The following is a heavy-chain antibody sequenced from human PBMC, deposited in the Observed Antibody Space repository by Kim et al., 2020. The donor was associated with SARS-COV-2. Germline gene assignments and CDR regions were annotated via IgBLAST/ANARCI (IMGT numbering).Heavy chain of an antibody. CDR3: ARDGGYCSGGSCYDDY. Sequence: SVKGRFTSAREHAKNSRYLQMNSLRAEDTAVYYCARDGGYCSGGSCYDDYWGQGTLVTVSS. V-gene: IGHV3-11*05. D-gene: IGHD2-15*01. J-gene: IGHJ4*02.